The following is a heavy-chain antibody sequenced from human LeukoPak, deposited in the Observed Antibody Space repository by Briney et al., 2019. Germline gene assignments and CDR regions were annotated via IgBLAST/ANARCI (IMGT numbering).Heavy chain of an antibody. CDR3: ARGWGYYGMDV. Sequence: SETLSLTCTVSGGSISSYYWSWIRQPPGKGLEWIGYIYYSGSTNYNPSLRSRVTISVDTSKNQFSLKLSSVTAADTAVYYCARGWGYYGMDVWGQGTTVTVSS. V-gene: IGHV4-59*01. CDR1: GGSISSYY. CDR2: IYYSGST. J-gene: IGHJ6*02. D-gene: IGHD1-26*01.